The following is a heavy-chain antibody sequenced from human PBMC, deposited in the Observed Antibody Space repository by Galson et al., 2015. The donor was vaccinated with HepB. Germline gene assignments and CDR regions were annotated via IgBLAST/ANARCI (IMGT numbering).Heavy chain of an antibody. CDR3: ARGLRQWQLQYYFDS. CDR1: GFTFSSYW. CDR2: ISSSGSTI. Sequence: SLRLSCAASGFTFSSYWMSWVRQAPGKGLEWISYISSSGSTIYYAASVKGRSTISRDNVNNSLYLQMNSLRAEDTAVYYCARGLRQWQLQYYFDSWGQGALVTVSS. J-gene: IGHJ4*02. V-gene: IGHV3-48*03. D-gene: IGHD1-26*01.